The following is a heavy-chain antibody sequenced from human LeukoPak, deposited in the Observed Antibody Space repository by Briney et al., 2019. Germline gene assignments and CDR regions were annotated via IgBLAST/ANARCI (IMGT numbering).Heavy chain of an antibody. CDR2: VSSDGGST. CDR1: GFTLSKFP. CDR3: VKAILFGSVSYYAG. D-gene: IGHD3-22*01. J-gene: IGHJ4*02. V-gene: IGHV3-64D*09. Sequence: PGGSLRLSCSASGFTLSKFPMHWVRQAPGKGLEYVSAVSSDGGSTYYADSVKGRFTISRDNSKNTLSLQMGRLRADVTAVYYCVKAILFGSVSYYAGWGQGTLVTVSS.